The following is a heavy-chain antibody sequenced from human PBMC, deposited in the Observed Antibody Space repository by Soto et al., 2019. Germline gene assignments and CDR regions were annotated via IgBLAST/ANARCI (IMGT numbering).Heavy chain of an antibody. Sequence: PSETLSLTCTVSGGSISSYYWSWIRQPPGKGLEWIGYIYYSGSTNYNPSLKSRVTTSVDTTKNQFSLKLSSVTAADTAVYYCARGYGSGQGLYGMDVWGQGTTVTVSS. CDR2: IYYSGST. D-gene: IGHD3-10*01. V-gene: IGHV4-59*01. CDR3: ARGYGSGQGLYGMDV. J-gene: IGHJ6*02. CDR1: GGSISSYY.